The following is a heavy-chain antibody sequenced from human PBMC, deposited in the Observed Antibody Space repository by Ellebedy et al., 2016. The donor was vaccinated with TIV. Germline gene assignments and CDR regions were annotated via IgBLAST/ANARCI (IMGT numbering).Heavy chain of an antibody. CDR3: VRGRSGTYIHHAFDY. Sequence: PGGSLRLSCAASGFTFSTYAMVWVRQTPGKGLEWVAAIYGGGTTKFYADSVRGRFTISRDNSKNTLYLQMNSLRAEDTAIYYCVRGRSGTYIHHAFDYWGQGTLVTVSS. D-gene: IGHD1-14*01. CDR2: IYGGGTTK. V-gene: IGHV3-23*05. CDR1: GFTFSTYA. J-gene: IGHJ4*02.